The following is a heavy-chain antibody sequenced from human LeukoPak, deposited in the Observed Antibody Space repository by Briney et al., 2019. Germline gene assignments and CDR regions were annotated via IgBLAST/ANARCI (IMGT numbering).Heavy chain of an antibody. D-gene: IGHD6-13*01. CDR2: IYHSGST. Sequence: SDTLSLTCAVSGYSISSDYFWGWIRQPPGKGLEYIGAIYHSGSTNYNPSLKSRVTISADTSKDQFSLKLASVTAADTAVYYCATGYSSTWYYFDYWGQGTLVTVSS. CDR3: ATGYSSTWYYFDY. CDR1: GYSISSDYF. V-gene: IGHV4-38-2*01. J-gene: IGHJ4*02.